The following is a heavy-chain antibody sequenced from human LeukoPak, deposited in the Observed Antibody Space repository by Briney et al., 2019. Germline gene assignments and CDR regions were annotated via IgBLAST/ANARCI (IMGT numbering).Heavy chain of an antibody. Sequence: PGGSLRLSCSASGFTFQTYAMHWVRQAPGKGLEYVSAINSYGDGTFYSDSVRGRFTISRDNSKNMLFLQMSSLRADDTAVYYCVKARGVARGTMALDIWGQGTMVTVSP. CDR3: VKARGVARGTMALDI. CDR1: GFTFQTYA. J-gene: IGHJ3*02. V-gene: IGHV3-64D*09. D-gene: IGHD1-1*01. CDR2: INSYGDGT.